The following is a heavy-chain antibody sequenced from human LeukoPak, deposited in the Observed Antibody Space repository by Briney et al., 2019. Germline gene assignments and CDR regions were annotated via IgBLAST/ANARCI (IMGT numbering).Heavy chain of an antibody. CDR3: ARDPSLYYYDSSGYYDYFDY. Sequence: GGSLRLSCAASGFTFSSYWMSWVRQAPGKGLEWVANIKQDGSEKYYVDSVKGRFTISRDNAKNSLYLQMNSLRAEDTAVYYCARDPSLYYYDSSGYYDYFDYWGQGTLVTVSS. CDR1: GFTFSSYW. D-gene: IGHD3-22*01. J-gene: IGHJ4*02. V-gene: IGHV3-7*01. CDR2: IKQDGSEK.